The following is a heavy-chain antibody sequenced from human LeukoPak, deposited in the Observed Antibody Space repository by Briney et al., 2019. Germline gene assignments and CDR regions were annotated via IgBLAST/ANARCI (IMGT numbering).Heavy chain of an antibody. Sequence: PSETLPLTCTVSGDSISRSSYYWGWIRQPPGKGLEWIGSMYYSGSTYYNPSLKSRVTISVDTSKNQFSLKLSSVTAADTAVYYCARLSTYYDVLTGYPSYFDYWGQGTLVIVSS. D-gene: IGHD3-9*01. V-gene: IGHV4-39*01. J-gene: IGHJ4*02. CDR2: MYYSGST. CDR1: GDSISRSSYY. CDR3: ARLSTYYDVLTGYPSYFDY.